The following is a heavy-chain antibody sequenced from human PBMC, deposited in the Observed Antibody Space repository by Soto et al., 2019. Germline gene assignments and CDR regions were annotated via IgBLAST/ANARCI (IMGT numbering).Heavy chain of an antibody. V-gene: IGHV1-24*01. Sequence: QVQLVQSGAEVKKPGASVKVSCKVSGYTLTELSMHWVRQAPGKGLEWMGGFDPEDGETIYAQKFQGRVTMTEDTSTDTAYMELSSLRSEDTAVYYCATDGGSSGWYYYYYYGMDVWGQGTTVTVSS. J-gene: IGHJ6*02. D-gene: IGHD6-19*01. CDR2: FDPEDGET. CDR1: GYTLTELS. CDR3: ATDGGSSGWYYYYYYGMDV.